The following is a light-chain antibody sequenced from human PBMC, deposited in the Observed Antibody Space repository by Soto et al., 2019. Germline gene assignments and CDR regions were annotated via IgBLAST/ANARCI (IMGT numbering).Light chain of an antibody. CDR1: QTVTSGY. V-gene: IGKV3-20*01. J-gene: IGKJ1*01. CDR3: QVYGSSSKT. CDR2: GVS. Sequence: EIVLTQSPDTLSLSPGERATLSCRASQTVTSGYLAWYQQKPGQAPRLLMYGVSTWATGIPDRFSGSGSGTDFTLTISRLATEDFAVYFCQVYGSSSKTFGQGTRV.